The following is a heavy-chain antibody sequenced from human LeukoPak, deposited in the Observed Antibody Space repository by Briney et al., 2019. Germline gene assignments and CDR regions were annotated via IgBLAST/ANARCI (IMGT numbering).Heavy chain of an antibody. J-gene: IGHJ4*02. CDR2: IYYSGST. Sequence: SETLSLTCTVSGGSISSSSYYWGWIRQPPGKGLEWIGSIYYSGSTYYNPSLKSRVTISVDTSKNQFSLKLSSVTAADTAVYYCARGVGVTNLFDYWGQGTLVTVSS. D-gene: IGHD4-17*01. CDR1: GGSISSSSYY. V-gene: IGHV4-39*07. CDR3: ARGVGVTNLFDY.